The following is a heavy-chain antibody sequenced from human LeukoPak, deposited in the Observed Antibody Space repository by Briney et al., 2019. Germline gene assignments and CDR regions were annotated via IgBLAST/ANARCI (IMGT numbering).Heavy chain of an antibody. V-gene: IGHV4-39*01. CDR1: GGSISSSSYF. Sequence: SETLSLTCTVSGGSISSSSYFWGWVRQPAGKGLEWVGSIYYSGSTYYNPSLKSRVTISVDTSKNQFSLKLSSVTAADTAVYYCARRNPISGKAYYFDYWGQGTLVTVSS. D-gene: IGHD3-10*01. CDR2: IYYSGST. J-gene: IGHJ4*02. CDR3: ARRNPISGKAYYFDY.